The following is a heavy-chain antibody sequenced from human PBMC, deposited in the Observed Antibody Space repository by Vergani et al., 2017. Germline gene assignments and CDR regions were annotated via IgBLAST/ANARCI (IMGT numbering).Heavy chain of an antibody. CDR2: IYNSGNG. Sequence: QMQLQESGPGLVKASETLSLTCTVSGDSIISRSYYWGWIRQPPGKGLEWIGSIYNSGNGDSSSSLKRRVTISADTSKNQFSLRLTSVTAADTAVYYCASGKYYSDSTSHFRERYFDVWGRGTLVTVPS. J-gene: IGHJ2*01. D-gene: IGHD3-16*01. V-gene: IGHV4-39*01. CDR1: GDSIISRSYY. CDR3: ASGKYYSDSTSHFRERYFDV.